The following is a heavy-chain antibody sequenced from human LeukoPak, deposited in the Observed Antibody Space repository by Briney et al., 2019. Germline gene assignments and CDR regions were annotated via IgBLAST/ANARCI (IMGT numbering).Heavy chain of an antibody. CDR1: GFTFSSYA. J-gene: IGHJ4*02. CDR3: AKDNFIAVTDPTLNY. Sequence: PGGSLRLSCAASGFTFSSYAMSWVRQAPGKGLEWVAVIWYDGSNKYYADSVKGRFTISRDNSKNTLYLQMNSLRAEDTAVYYCAKDNFIAVTDPTLNYWGQGTLVTVSS. V-gene: IGHV3-33*06. CDR2: IWYDGSNK. D-gene: IGHD6-19*01.